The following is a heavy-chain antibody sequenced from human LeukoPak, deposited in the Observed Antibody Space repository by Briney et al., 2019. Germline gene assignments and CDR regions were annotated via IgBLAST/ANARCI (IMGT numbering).Heavy chain of an antibody. CDR2: ISGSDDST. J-gene: IGHJ4*02. CDR1: GFTFSSYA. Sequence: GGSLRLSCAASGFTFSSYAMSWVRQAPGKGLEWVSAISGSDDSTYYADSVKGRFTISRDNSKNTLYLRMNSLRAEDTAVYYCAKDRDYYDSSTFDYWGQGTLVTVPS. V-gene: IGHV3-23*01. CDR3: AKDRDYYDSSTFDY. D-gene: IGHD3-22*01.